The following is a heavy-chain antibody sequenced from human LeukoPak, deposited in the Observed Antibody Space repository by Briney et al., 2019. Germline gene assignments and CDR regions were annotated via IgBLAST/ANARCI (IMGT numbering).Heavy chain of an antibody. J-gene: IGHJ3*02. CDR1: GYTFTNYY. CDR2: TNPGGGNT. CDR3: ARVRDGYNDAYDI. V-gene: IGHV1-46*01. D-gene: IGHD5-24*01. Sequence: ASVKVSCKASGYTFTNYYMHWVRQAPGQGLEWMGLTNPGGGNTNYAQNFQGKVTMTRDTSTSTVYMELSSLRSEDTAIYYCARVRDGYNDAYDIWGQGTVVTVPS.